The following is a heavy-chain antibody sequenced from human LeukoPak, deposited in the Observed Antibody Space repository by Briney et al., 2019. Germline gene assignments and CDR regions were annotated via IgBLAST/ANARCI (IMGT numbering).Heavy chain of an antibody. CDR2: IFYSGRT. D-gene: IGHD6-13*01. Sequence: SETLSLTCTVSGGSISSYYWNWIRQPPGKGLEWIGYIFYSGRTSYNPSLKSRVTLSVDTSKNWFSLRLTSVTAADTAVYYCARKYSSSWYDTSGAFDIWGQGTMVTVSS. CDR3: ARKYSSSWYDTSGAFDI. CDR1: GGSISSYY. J-gene: IGHJ3*02. V-gene: IGHV4-59*01.